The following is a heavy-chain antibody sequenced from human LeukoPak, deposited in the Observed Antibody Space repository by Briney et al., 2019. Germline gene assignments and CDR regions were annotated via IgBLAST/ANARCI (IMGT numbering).Heavy chain of an antibody. V-gene: IGHV4-39*01. CDR2: MYYSGST. Sequence: SETLSLTCTVCGHSMSSSSYEWGWIREPRGKGLEGIERMYYSGSTYYNPSLKSRVTISVATSKTQFSLKLSSVTAAATAVYYCARHKVLTGYYEGYWGQGTLVTVSS. D-gene: IGHD3-9*01. CDR3: ARHKVLTGYYEGY. CDR1: GHSMSSSSYE. J-gene: IGHJ4*02.